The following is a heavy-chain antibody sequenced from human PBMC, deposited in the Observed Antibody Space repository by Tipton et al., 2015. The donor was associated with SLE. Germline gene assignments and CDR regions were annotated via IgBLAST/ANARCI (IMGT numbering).Heavy chain of an antibody. CDR1: GGSFSGYY. Sequence: TLSLTCAVYGGSFSGYYWSWIRQPPGKGLEWIGEINHSGSTNYNPSLKSRVTISVDTSKNQFSLKLSSVTAADTAVYYCARVFRDGVGSGSYPAYFDLWGRGTLVTASS. J-gene: IGHJ2*01. CDR3: ARVFRDGVGSGSYPAYFDL. V-gene: IGHV4-34*01. CDR2: INHSGST. D-gene: IGHD3-10*01.